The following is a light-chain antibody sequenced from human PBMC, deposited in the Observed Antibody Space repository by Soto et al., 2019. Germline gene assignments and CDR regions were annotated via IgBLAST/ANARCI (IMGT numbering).Light chain of an antibody. CDR1: QNIRTR. CDR3: QHYNSYSEA. CDR2: EAS. Sequence: DIQMTQSPSTLSSSVGDRVTITCRASQNIRTRLAWYQQKSGKAPSLLIYEASTVQSGVPSRFSGSGSGTEFTLTISSLQPDDFATYYCQHYNSYSEAFGQGTKVDIK. J-gene: IGKJ1*01. V-gene: IGKV1-5*01.